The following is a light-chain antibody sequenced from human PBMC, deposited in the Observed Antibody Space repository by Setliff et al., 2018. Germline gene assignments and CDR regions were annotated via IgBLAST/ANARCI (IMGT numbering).Light chain of an antibody. CDR3: SSYTSSSTLDV. CDR1: SSDVGGYNY. Sequence: QSVLTQPASVSGSPGQSITISCTGTSSDVGGYNYVSWYQQHPGKAPKLMIYDVSNRPSGVSNRFSGSKSGNTASLTISGLQAEDEADYYCSSYTSSSTLDVVGTGTKV. V-gene: IGLV2-14*03. J-gene: IGLJ1*01. CDR2: DVS.